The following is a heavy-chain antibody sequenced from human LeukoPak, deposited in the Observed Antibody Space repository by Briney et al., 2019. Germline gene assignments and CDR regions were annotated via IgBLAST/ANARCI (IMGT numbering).Heavy chain of an antibody. V-gene: IGHV3-21*01. CDR1: GFTFSSYS. J-gene: IGHJ6*04. D-gene: IGHD2-2*01. CDR3: ARGGYCSSTSCYSLGGMDV. Sequence: GGSLRLSCAASGFTFSSYSMNWVRQTPGKGLEWVSSISSSSSYIYYADSVKGRFTISRDNAKNSLYRQMNSLRAEDTAVYYCARGGYCSSTSCYSLGGMDVWGKGTTVTVSS. CDR2: ISSSSSYI.